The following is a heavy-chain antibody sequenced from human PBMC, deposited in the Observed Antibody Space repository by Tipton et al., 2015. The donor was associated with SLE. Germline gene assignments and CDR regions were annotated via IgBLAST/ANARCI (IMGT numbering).Heavy chain of an antibody. Sequence: RSLRLSCAASGFTFSSYGMHWVRQAPGKGLEWVAFIRYDGSNKYYADSVKGRFTISRDNAKNSLYLQMNSLRAEDTAVYYCARGTSAAAGFDYWGQGTLVTVSS. CDR3: ARGTSAAAGFDY. J-gene: IGHJ4*02. CDR1: GFTFSSYG. V-gene: IGHV3-33*08. D-gene: IGHD6-13*01. CDR2: IRYDGSNK.